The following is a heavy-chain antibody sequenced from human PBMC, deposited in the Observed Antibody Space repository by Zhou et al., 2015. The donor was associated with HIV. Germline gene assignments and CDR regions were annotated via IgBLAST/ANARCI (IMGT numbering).Heavy chain of an antibody. V-gene: IGHV7-4-1*01. CDR2: IHTKTGKP. D-gene: IGHD1-14*01. CDR3: ARDSRTKGEYFQH. Sequence: QVQLVQSGSELKKPGASVKISCKASGYTLGDYAMNWVRQAPGRGLEWVGWIHTKTGKPTYAQGFTGRFALSLDTPASTTYLQIASLTAGDTAVYYCARDSRTKGEYFQHWGQGTLVTVSS. CDR1: GYTLGDYA. J-gene: IGHJ1*01.